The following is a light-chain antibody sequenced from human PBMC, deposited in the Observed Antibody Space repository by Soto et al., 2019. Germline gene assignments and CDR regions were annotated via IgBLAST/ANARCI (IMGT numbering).Light chain of an antibody. CDR1: QSVSSSY. CDR2: GAS. CDR3: QQYGSSPPDT. V-gene: IGKV3-20*01. J-gene: IGKJ2*01. Sequence: EIVLTQSPGTLSLSPGERATLSCRASQSVSSSYLAWYQQKPGQAPRLLIYGASSRATGIPDRFSGSGSGTDFTLNISRLEPEEFAVYYCQQYGSSPPDTFGQGTQLEIK.